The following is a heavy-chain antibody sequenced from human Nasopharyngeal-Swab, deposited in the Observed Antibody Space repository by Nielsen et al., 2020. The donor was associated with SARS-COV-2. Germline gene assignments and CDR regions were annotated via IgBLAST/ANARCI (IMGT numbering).Heavy chain of an antibody. Sequence: GESLKISCAASGFTFSSYSMNWVRQAPGKGLEWVSSISSSSSYIYYADSVKGRFTISRDNAKNSLYLQMNSLRAEDTAVYYCARKSEWRGRYFDYWGQGTLVTVSS. J-gene: IGHJ4*02. CDR3: ARKSEWRGRYFDY. D-gene: IGHD3-16*01. CDR2: ISSSSSYI. V-gene: IGHV3-21*01. CDR1: GFTFSSYS.